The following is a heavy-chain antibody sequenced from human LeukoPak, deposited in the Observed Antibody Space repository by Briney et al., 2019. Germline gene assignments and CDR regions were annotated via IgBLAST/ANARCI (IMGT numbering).Heavy chain of an antibody. D-gene: IGHD3-10*01. V-gene: IGHV1-69*13. CDR2: IIPIFGTA. CDR1: GGTFSSYA. Sequence: SVKVSCKASGGTFSSYAISWVRQAPGQGLEWMGGIIPIFGTANYAQKFQGRVTITADESTSTAYMELSSLRSEDTAVYYCARKDYGSGSYYNELPFDIWGQGQWSPSLQ. J-gene: IGHJ3*02. CDR3: ARKDYGSGSYYNELPFDI.